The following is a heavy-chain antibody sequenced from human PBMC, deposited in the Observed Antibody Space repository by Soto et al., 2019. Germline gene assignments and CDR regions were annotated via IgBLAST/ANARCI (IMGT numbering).Heavy chain of an antibody. J-gene: IGHJ4*02. V-gene: IGHV3-7*05. CDR3: AKGGSPYEECAY. CDR2: MNPDGSAK. Sequence: EVQLVESGGGLVQPGGSLRLSCAASGFTFNDYWMSWVRQAPGKGLEWVANMNPDGSAKSYVDSVKGRFTISRDNAKNSLYLHINSLRADDTAVYYCAKGGSPYEECAYWGQGTLVTVSS. D-gene: IGHD2-15*01. CDR1: GFTFNDYW.